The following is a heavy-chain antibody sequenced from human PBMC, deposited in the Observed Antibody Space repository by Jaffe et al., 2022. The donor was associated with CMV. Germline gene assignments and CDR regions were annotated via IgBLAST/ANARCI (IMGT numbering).Heavy chain of an antibody. CDR2: LSGSGEIT. Sequence: EVQLVESGGGLVQPGGSLRLSCAGSGLIFSQYAMSWVRQAPGKGLEWVAALSGSGEITYYADSVKGRFTISRDNSKNTLFLQMNNLRAEDTGLYYCAKGQGIIVPTASVDWGQGTRVTVSS. CDR1: GLIFSQYA. J-gene: IGHJ4*02. D-gene: IGHD2-2*01. V-gene: IGHV3-23*04. CDR3: AKGQGIIVPTASVD.